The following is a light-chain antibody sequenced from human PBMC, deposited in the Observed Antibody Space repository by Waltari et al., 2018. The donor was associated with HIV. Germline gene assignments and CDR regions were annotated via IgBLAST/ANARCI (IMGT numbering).Light chain of an antibody. Sequence: DIHMTQSPSSLSASVGAKITITCQASQDIANHLAWYRQKSGKAPELLLYDASNLESGVPSKFTGRASGTTFSLTITALQPEDSATYFCQQFASLPLTFCPGTTVDIK. CDR2: DAS. V-gene: IGKV1-33*01. CDR3: QQFASLPLT. J-gene: IGKJ3*01. CDR1: QDIANH.